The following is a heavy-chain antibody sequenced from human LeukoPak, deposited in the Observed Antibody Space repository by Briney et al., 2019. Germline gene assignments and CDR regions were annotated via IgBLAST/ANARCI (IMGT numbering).Heavy chain of an antibody. D-gene: IGHD3-3*01. CDR1: GFSLSTRGVG. Sequence: SGPTLVKPTQTLTLTCTFSGFSLSTRGVGVGWIRQPPGKALEWLALIYWNDDKRYSPSLKSRLTITKDTSKNQVVLTMTNMDPVDTATYYCARITIFGVVAKMNDDAFDIWGQGTMVTVSS. CDR2: IYWNDDK. V-gene: IGHV2-5*01. CDR3: ARITIFGVVAKMNDDAFDI. J-gene: IGHJ3*02.